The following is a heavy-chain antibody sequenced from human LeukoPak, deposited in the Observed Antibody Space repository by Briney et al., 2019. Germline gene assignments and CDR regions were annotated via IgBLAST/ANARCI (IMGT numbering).Heavy chain of an antibody. CDR1: GFTFSNYG. J-gene: IGHJ4*02. V-gene: IGHV3-30*18. CDR2: ISYDGSNK. Sequence: PGGSLRLSCAASGFTFSNYGMHWVRQAPGKGLEWVSVISYDGSNKYYADSVKGRFTISRDNSKNTLYLQMNGLRAEDTAMYCCAKNSGSTALWGQGTLVTVSS. D-gene: IGHD1-26*01. CDR3: AKNSGSTAL.